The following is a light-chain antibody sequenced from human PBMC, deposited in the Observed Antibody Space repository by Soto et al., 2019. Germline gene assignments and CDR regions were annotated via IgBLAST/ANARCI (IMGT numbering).Light chain of an antibody. CDR2: AVS. Sequence: DTHLTQSPSSVSASVGDRVTMTCRASDDVGGWLAWYQQQPGKAPKLLIFAVSTLHRGVPSRFSGTGSGTEFTLTVSNFQPEDFATYYCQQSNRFPFTFGPGTKVDIK. V-gene: IGKV1-12*02. CDR3: QQSNRFPFT. CDR1: DDVGGW. J-gene: IGKJ3*01.